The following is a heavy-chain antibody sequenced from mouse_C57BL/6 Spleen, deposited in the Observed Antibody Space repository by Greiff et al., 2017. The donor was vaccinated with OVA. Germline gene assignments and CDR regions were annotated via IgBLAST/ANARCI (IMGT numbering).Heavy chain of an antibody. J-gene: IGHJ2*01. Sequence: VQLQQPGAELVRPGTSVKLSCKASGYTFTRYWMHWVKQRPGQGLEWIGVIDPSDSYTNYTRQFQGKATFTFATSSSPAYMQLSSLTSEDSEVYYCARYGSSGYFDFDYWGKGTTLTVSS. CDR3: ARYGSSGYFDFDY. CDR2: IDPSDSYT. D-gene: IGHD3-2*02. V-gene: IGHV1-59*01. CDR1: GYTFTRYW.